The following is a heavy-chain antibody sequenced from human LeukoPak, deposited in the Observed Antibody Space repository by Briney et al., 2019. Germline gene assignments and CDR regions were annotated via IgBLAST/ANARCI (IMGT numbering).Heavy chain of an antibody. CDR1: GFTFSSYG. V-gene: IGHV3-30*02. CDR2: IRYDGSNK. D-gene: IGHD3-10*01. CDR3: AKEPGFGPTNDY. J-gene: IGHJ4*02. Sequence: GGSLRLSCAASGFTFSSYGMHWVRQAPGKGLEWVAFIRYDGSNKYYADSVKGRFTISRDNSKNTLYLQINSLRAEDTAVYYCAKEPGFGPTNDYWGQGTLVTVSS.